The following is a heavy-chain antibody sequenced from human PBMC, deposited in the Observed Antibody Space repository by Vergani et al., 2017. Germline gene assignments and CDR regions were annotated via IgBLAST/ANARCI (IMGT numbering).Heavy chain of an antibody. J-gene: IGHJ4*02. CDR1: GYTFTSYG. CDR3: ATEAIGDLNRVYYFDY. CDR2: FDPEDGET. Sequence: QVQLVQSGAEVKKPGASVKVSCKASGYTFTSYGISWVRQAPGKGLEWMGGFDPEDGETIYAQKFQGRVTMTEDTSTDTAYMELSSLRSEDTAVYYCATEAIGDLNRVYYFDYWGQGTLVTVSS. V-gene: IGHV1-24*01. D-gene: IGHD4-17*01.